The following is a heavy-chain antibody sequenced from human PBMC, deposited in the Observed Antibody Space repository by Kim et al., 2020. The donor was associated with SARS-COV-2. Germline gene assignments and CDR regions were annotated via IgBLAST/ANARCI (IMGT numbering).Heavy chain of an antibody. Sequence: GGSLRLSCAASGFTFSSYWMHWVRKGPGKGLVWVSRINSDGSSTSYADSVKGRLTISRDNAKNTLYLQMNSLRAEDTAVYYCARTYYYDSSGYYPYYYYYGMDVWGQGTTVTVSS. D-gene: IGHD3-22*01. V-gene: IGHV3-74*01. CDR3: ARTYYYDSSGYYPYYYYYGMDV. J-gene: IGHJ6*02. CDR2: INSDGSST. CDR1: GFTFSSYW.